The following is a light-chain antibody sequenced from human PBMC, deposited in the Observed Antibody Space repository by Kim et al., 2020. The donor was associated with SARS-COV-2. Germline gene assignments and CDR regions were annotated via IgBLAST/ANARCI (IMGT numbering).Light chain of an antibody. CDR1: SSDVGGKNY. V-gene: IGLV2-14*03. CDR3: SSYTSSSTLVV. CDR2: DVS. J-gene: IGLJ2*01. Sequence: SITISCTGTSSDVGGKNYVSWYQQHPGKAPKLMIYDVSNRPSGVSTRFSGSKSGNTASLTISGLQAEDEADYYCSSYTSSSTLVVFGGGTQLTVL.